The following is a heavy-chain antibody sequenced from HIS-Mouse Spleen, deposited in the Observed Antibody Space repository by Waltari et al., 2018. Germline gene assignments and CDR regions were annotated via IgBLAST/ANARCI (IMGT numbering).Heavy chain of an antibody. CDR3: VSSEITIAAPSYYFDY. Sequence: QVQLQESGPGLVKPSETLSLTCTVSGYSISSGYYWGWIRQPPGKGLEWIGSIYHSGRTYYHPSLQRRFTISVHTSKNQFSLKLSSVTAADTAVYYCVSSEITIAAPSYYFDYWGQGTLVTVSS. D-gene: IGHD6-6*01. V-gene: IGHV4-38-2*02. CDR1: GYSISSGYY. CDR2: IYHSGRT. J-gene: IGHJ4*02.